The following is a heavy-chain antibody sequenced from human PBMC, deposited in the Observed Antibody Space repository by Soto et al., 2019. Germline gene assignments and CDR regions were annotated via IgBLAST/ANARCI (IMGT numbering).Heavy chain of an antibody. CDR2: ISGSGGSR. D-gene: IGHD3-22*01. V-gene: IGHV3-23*01. CDR1: GFTSSSYA. CDR3: AKDLESFSEAVVTLFDP. J-gene: IGHJ5*02. Sequence: GGSLRLSCAASGFTSSSYAMSWVRQAPGKGLECVSAISGSGGSRYYADSVQGRFISYRDNSKTTLYLQMNSLRAEDTAVYYCAKDLESFSEAVVTLFDPWGQGTLVTVSS.